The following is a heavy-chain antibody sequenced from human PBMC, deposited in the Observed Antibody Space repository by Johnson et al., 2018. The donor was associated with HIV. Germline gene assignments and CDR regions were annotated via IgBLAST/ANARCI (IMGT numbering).Heavy chain of an antibody. CDR2: ISYDGSNK. CDR1: GFTFSSYA. V-gene: IGHV3-30-3*01. D-gene: IGHD4-17*01. CDR3: ARDGGNDYGDDVGGGAFDI. J-gene: IGHJ3*02. Sequence: QVQLVESGGGLVQPGGSLRLSCAASGFTFSSYAMSWVRQAPGKGLEWVAVISYDGSNKYYADSVKGRFTISRDNSKNKLYLQMNSLRAEDTAVYYCARDGGNDYGDDVGGGAFDIWGQGTMVTVSS.